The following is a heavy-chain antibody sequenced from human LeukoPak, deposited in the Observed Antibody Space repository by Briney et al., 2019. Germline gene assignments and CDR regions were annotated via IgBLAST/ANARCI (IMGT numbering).Heavy chain of an antibody. CDR1: XG. V-gene: IGHV1-18*01. CDR3: XXXRXXXXYXXXXXFXXXXFDI. Sequence: XGIXWGRQAPGXXRXWMGWISAYNGNTNYAQKLQGRVTMTTDTSTSTAYMELRSLRSDDTAVYYCXXXRXXXXYXXXXXFXXXXFDIWGXGXMVTVSS. J-gene: IGHJ3*02. CDR2: ISAYNGNT.